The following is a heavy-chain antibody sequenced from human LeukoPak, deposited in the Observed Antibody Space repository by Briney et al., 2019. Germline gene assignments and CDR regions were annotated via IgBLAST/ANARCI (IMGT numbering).Heavy chain of an antibody. CDR2: IIPIFGTA. CDR1: GGTFSSYA. J-gene: IGHJ4*02. V-gene: IGHV1-69*13. Sequence: ASVKVSCKASGGTFSSYAISWVRQAPGQGLEWMGGIIPIFGTANYAQKSQGRVTITADESTSTAYMELSSLRSEDTAVYYCARERRYDSSGYYYYYFDYWGQGTLVTVSS. CDR3: ARERRYDSSGYYYYYFDY. D-gene: IGHD3-22*01.